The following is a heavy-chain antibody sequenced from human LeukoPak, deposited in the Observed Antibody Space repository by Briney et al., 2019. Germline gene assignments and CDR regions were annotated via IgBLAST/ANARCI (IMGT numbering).Heavy chain of an antibody. V-gene: IGHV3-21*01. CDR3: ASLYRQQLDTPPLDY. D-gene: IGHD6-13*01. J-gene: IGHJ4*02. CDR1: GFTFSSYS. Sequence: GGSLRLSCAASGFTFSSYSMNWVRQAPGKGLEWVSSISSSSSYIYYADSVKGRFTISRDNAKNSLYLQMNSLRAEDTAVCYCASLYRQQLDTPPLDYWGQGTLVTVSS. CDR2: ISSSSSYI.